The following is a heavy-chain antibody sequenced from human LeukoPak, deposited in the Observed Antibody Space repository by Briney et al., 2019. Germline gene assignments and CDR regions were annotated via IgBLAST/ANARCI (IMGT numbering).Heavy chain of an antibody. J-gene: IGHJ5*02. CDR2: IYPGAFDI. V-gene: IGHV5-51*01. CDR3: AVTGGDWFDP. D-gene: IGHD3-16*01. Sequence: GLSRKSSCKGSAHSFTSYWIGWMGQVPGKGLGWMGIIYPGAFDIRYTPSFQGQVTISADKSISTAYLQWSSLKASDTAMYYCAVTGGDWFDPWGQGTLVTVSS. CDR1: AHSFTSYW.